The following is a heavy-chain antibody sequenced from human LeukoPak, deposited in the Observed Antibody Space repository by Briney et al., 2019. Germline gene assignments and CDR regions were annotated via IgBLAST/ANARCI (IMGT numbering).Heavy chain of an antibody. CDR1: GGSISSGGYY. CDR3: ARHQLRYGMDV. V-gene: IGHV4-31*03. CDR2: IYYSGSN. Sequence: PSQTLSLTCTVSGGSISSGGYYWSWIRQHPGKGLEWIGYIYYSGSNYYNPSLKSRVTISVDTSKNQFSLKLSSVTAADTAVYYCARHQLRYGMDVWGQGTTVTVSS. J-gene: IGHJ6*02.